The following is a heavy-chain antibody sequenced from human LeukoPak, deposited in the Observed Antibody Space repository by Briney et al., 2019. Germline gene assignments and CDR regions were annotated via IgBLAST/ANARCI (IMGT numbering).Heavy chain of an antibody. J-gene: IGHJ3*02. CDR2: IDWDDDK. CDR3: ARVSPNAFDI. V-gene: IGHV2-5*02. CDR1: GFSLSTRGVG. Sequence: SGPTLVKPPPTLTLTCTFSGFSLSTRGVGVGWIRQPPGKALEWLALIDWDDDKRYSPSLKSRLTITKDTSKTQVVLTMTNMDPVDTATYYCARVSPNAFDIWGQGIMVTVSS.